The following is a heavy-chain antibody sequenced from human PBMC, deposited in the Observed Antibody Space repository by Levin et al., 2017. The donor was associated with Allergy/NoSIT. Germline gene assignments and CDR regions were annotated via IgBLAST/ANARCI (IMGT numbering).Heavy chain of an antibody. CDR3: ARRLAGRGSGSYYNYYYYYMDV. D-gene: IGHD3-10*01. CDR1: GYSFTSYW. J-gene: IGHJ6*03. V-gene: IGHV5-10-1*01. CDR2: IDPSDSYT. Sequence: GESLKISCKGSGYSFTSYWISWVRQMPGKGLEWMGRIDPSDSYTNYSPSFQGHVTISADKSISTAYLQWSSLKASDTAMYYCARRLAGRGSGSYYNYYYYYMDVWGKGTTVTVSS.